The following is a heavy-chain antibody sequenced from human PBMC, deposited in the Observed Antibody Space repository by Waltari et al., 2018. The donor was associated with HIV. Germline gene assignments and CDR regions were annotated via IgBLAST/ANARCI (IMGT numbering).Heavy chain of an antibody. Sequence: VTLRQSGPALVKPTQTLRLTCTFSGFSLSTSGMCMSWIRQPPGKALEWLAHIDWDADKYCSTSLKTRLTISKDTSKNHVVLTMTNMDPVDTATYYCARLRGSSSSSSRPHRRNYYCCGMDVWGQGTTVTVSS. CDR1: GFSLSTSGMC. J-gene: IGHJ6*02. V-gene: IGHV2-70*01. CDR2: IDWDADK. CDR3: ARLRGSSSSSSRPHRRNYYCCGMDV. D-gene: IGHD6-6*01.